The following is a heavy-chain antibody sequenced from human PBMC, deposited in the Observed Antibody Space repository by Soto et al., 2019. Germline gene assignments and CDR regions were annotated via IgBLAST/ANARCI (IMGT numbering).Heavy chain of an antibody. J-gene: IGHJ6*02. D-gene: IGHD2-21*02. CDR2: DTANGGST. V-gene: IGHV3-23*01. Sequence: EVQLLESGGGFVQPGGSLRLSCAATGFTFSVYAMTWVRQAPGKGLEWVSADTANGGSTYSADSVKGRFTISRDNSKNTRFLQMNSVRAEDTAVYYCASLGVGDWANYYYYYGMDVWGQGTTVTVSS. CDR3: ASLGVGDWANYYYYYGMDV. CDR1: GFTFSVYA.